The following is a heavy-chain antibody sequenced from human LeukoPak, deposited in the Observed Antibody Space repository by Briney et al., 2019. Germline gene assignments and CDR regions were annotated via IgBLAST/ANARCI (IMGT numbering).Heavy chain of an antibody. CDR2: IYSSGGT. Sequence: KPSETLSLTCTVSGGSMNSYYWSWIRQPAGKELEWIGRIYSSGGTNYNPSLKSRVTMSVDTSKDQFSLKLSSVTAADTAVYYCVRRRVTAPRWCFDLWGRGTLVIVSS. J-gene: IGHJ2*01. CDR1: GGSMNSYY. D-gene: IGHD2-21*02. V-gene: IGHV4-4*07. CDR3: VRRRVTAPRWCFDL.